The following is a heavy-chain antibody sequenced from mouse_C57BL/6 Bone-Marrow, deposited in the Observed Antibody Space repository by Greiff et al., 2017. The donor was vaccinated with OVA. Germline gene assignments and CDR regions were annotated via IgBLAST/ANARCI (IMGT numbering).Heavy chain of an antibody. Sequence: QVQLQQPGAELVKPGASVKLSCKASGYTFTSYWMQWVKQRPGQGLEWIGEIDPSDSYTNYNQKFKGKATLTVDTSSRTAYMQLSSLTSEDSAVYYCARSYYGSSDHWYFDVWGTGTTVTVSS. V-gene: IGHV1-50*01. J-gene: IGHJ1*03. CDR1: GYTFTSYW. CDR3: ARSYYGSSDHWYFDV. D-gene: IGHD1-1*01. CDR2: IDPSDSYT.